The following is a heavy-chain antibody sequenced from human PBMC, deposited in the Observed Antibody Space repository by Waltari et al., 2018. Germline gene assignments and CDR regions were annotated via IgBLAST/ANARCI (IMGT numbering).Heavy chain of an antibody. J-gene: IGHJ5*02. D-gene: IGHD3-16*01. Sequence: QVQLVQSGAEVRKPGSSVKVSCKASGGTFGSYAITWVRQAPGEGLEWMGGIMPVYGTATNYAQECQGRLTISADESTATVYMDLSSLRSDDTAVYYCARRQLGGAFDPWGQGTLVSVSS. CDR3: ARRQLGGAFDP. CDR1: GGTFGSYA. V-gene: IGHV1-69*12. CDR2: IMPVYGTAT.